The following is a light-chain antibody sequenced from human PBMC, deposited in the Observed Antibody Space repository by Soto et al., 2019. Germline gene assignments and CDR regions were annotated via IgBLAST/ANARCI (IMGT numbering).Light chain of an antibody. J-gene: IGLJ1*01. V-gene: IGLV2-14*01. CDR1: SSDVGGYNY. CDR3: STYTSSSTSCV. Sequence: QSALTQPASVSGSPGQSITISCTGTSSDVGGYNYVSWYQQHPGKAPKLMIYEVSNRPSGVSNRFSGSKSGNTTSLTISGHQGDEEDDYYCSTYTSSSTSCVFGTGTKITVL. CDR2: EVS.